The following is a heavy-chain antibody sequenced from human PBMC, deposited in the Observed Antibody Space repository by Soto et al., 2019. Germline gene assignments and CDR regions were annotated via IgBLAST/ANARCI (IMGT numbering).Heavy chain of an antibody. CDR1: GGSISINNW. J-gene: IGHJ6*02. Sequence: KTSETLSLTCAVSGGSISINNWWSWVRQPPGKGLEWIGEIYHTETTNYNPSLKSRVTFSVDHSKNQISLRLTSVTAADSAVYYCARTYGGSSYGMDVWGQGTTVTVSS. CDR3: ARTYGGSSYGMDV. V-gene: IGHV4-4*02. CDR2: IYHTETT. D-gene: IGHD6-13*01.